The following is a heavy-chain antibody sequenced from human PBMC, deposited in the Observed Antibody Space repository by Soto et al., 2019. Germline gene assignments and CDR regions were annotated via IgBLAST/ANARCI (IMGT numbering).Heavy chain of an antibody. CDR2: INPDSGGT. V-gene: IGHV1-2*04. CDR1: GYMFTGYY. Sequence: QVQLVQSGAEVKKPGASVKVSCKASGYMFTGYYMHWVRQAPGQGLEWMGWINPDSGGTNSAQKFQGWVTMTRDTATSTAFMELNRLRFDDTAGYYCARASWGGSYYYDMDVWGKGTTVTVSS. J-gene: IGHJ6*03. CDR3: ARASWGGSYYYDMDV. D-gene: IGHD3-16*01.